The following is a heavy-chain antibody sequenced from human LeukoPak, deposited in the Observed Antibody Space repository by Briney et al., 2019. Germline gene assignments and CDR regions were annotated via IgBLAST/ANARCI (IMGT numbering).Heavy chain of an antibody. CDR2: IYPADSNT. D-gene: IGHD2-2*01. CDR3: ARRGSLGYCSSTSCFGFDY. J-gene: IGHJ4*02. CDR1: GYSFTNYW. Sequence: KTGESLKISCKGSGYSFTNYWIAWVRQMPGKGLEWMGIIYPADSNTRYSPSFQGQVTISADKSISTAYLQWSSLKASDTAMYYCARRGSLGYCSSTSCFGFDYWGQGTLVTVSS. V-gene: IGHV5-51*01.